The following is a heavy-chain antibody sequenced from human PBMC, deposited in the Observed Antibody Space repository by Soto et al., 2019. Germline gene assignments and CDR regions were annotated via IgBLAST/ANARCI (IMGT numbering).Heavy chain of an antibody. Sequence: QVQLVQSGAEVKKPGSSVKVSCKASGDTFSFYTINWVRQAPGLGLEWVGRINPILSMSNYAQKFQGRVTMTADKPTSTAYMELRSLRSEDTAIYYCATSYGSGYRAFDYWGQGALVTVSS. V-gene: IGHV1-69*02. CDR1: GDTFSFYT. J-gene: IGHJ4*02. D-gene: IGHD3-10*01. CDR3: ATSYGSGYRAFDY. CDR2: INPILSMS.